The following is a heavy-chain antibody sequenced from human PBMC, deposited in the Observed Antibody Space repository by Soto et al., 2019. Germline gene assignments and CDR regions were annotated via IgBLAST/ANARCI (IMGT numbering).Heavy chain of an antibody. J-gene: IGHJ4*02. CDR2: ISGSGGST. D-gene: IGHD6-19*01. V-gene: IGHV3-23*01. CDR3: ANQWLVSYYFDY. Sequence: VGSLRLSCAASGFTFSSYAMSWVRQAPGKGLEWVSAISGSGGSTYYADSVKGRFTISRDNSKNTLYLQMNSLRAEDTAVYYCANQWLVSYYFDYWGQGTLVTVSS. CDR1: GFTFSSYA.